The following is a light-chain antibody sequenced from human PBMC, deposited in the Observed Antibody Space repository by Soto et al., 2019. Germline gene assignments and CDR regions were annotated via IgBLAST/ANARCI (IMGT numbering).Light chain of an antibody. J-gene: IGLJ1*01. V-gene: IGLV2-14*01. CDR3: SSYTSSSTLYV. CDR2: EVS. CDR1: SSDVGGYNY. Sequence: VLTQPASVSGSPGQSITISCTGTSSDVGGYNYVSWYQQHPGKAPKLMIYEVSNRPSGVSNRFSGSKSGNMASLTISGLQAEDEADYYCSSYTSSSTLYVFGTGTKVTAL.